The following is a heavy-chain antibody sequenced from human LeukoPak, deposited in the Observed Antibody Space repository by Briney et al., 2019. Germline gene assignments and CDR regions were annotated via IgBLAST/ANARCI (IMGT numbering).Heavy chain of an antibody. CDR3: ARATRQGSYSFGSGTYYGLSA. Sequence: PEGSLRLFCAASGFTFSSNWMTWVRQAPGKGLEWVANIEEDGSETYYVDSVKGRFIISRDNANKLLSLQMNSLRVEDTAVYYCARATRQGSYSFGSGTYYGLSAWGQGTLVTVSS. D-gene: IGHD3-10*01. CDR1: GFTFSSNW. J-gene: IGHJ4*02. V-gene: IGHV3-7*01. CDR2: IEEDGSET.